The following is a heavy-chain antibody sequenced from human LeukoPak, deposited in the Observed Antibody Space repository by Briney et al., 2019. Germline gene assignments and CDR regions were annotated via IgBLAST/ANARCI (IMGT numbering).Heavy chain of an antibody. D-gene: IGHD2-15*01. CDR2: ITSSSSYI. Sequence: PGGSLRLSCAASGFTFSSYSMNWVRQAPGKGLEWVSSITSSSSYIYYADSVKGRFSISRDNSKNTLYLQMNSLRAEDTAVYYCAKDPVPLLVVAFDYWGQGTLVTVSS. CDR1: GFTFSSYS. V-gene: IGHV3-21*04. CDR3: AKDPVPLLVVAFDY. J-gene: IGHJ4*02.